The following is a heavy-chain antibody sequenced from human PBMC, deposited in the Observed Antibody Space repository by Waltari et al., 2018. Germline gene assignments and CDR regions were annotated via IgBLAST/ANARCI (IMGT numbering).Heavy chain of an antibody. V-gene: IGHV4-59*01. J-gene: IGHJ3*02. D-gene: IGHD6-13*01. CDR2: IYYSGST. Sequence: QVQLQESGPGLVKPSETLSLTCTVSGGSISSYYWSWIRQPPGKGLEWIGYIYYSGSTNYNPSLKSRVTISVDTSKNQFSLKLSSVNAADTAVYYCARESSYAPDAFDIWGQGTMVTVSS. CDR3: ARESSYAPDAFDI. CDR1: GGSISSYY.